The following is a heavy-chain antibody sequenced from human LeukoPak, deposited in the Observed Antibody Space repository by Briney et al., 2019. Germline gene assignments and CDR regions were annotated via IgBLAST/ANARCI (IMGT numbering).Heavy chain of an antibody. Sequence: PSETLSLTCTVSGGSISSGDYYWSWIRQPPGKGLEWIGYIYYSGSTYYNPSLKSRVTISVDTSKNQFSLKLSSVTVADTAVYYCAREGTARPLDYWGQGTLVTVSS. CDR1: GGSISSGDYY. V-gene: IGHV4-30-4*08. CDR3: AREGTARPLDY. D-gene: IGHD6-6*01. J-gene: IGHJ4*02. CDR2: IYYSGST.